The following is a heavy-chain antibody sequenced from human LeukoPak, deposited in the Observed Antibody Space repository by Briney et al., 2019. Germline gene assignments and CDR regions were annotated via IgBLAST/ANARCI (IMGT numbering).Heavy chain of an antibody. CDR1: GYTFNRYG. D-gene: IGHD5-18*01. CDR2: IIPIFGTA. Sequence: SVKVSCKASGYTFNRYGISWVRQAPGQGLEWMGGIIPIFGTANYAQKFQGRVTITADKSTSTAYMELSSLRSEDTAVYYCAAGYSYGMFDYWGQGTLVTVSS. J-gene: IGHJ4*02. CDR3: AAGYSYGMFDY. V-gene: IGHV1-69*06.